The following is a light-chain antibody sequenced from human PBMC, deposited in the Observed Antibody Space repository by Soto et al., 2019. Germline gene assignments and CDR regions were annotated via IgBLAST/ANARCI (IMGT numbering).Light chain of an antibody. J-gene: IGLJ1*01. V-gene: IGLV2-14*01. Sequence: QSVLTQPASVSGSPGQSVTISCTGTSRDVGGYNYVSWYQQHPGTAPKLIIYEVTYRPSGVSHRFSASKSGNTASLTISGLQAGDEADYYCISYTGSSTSYVFGTGTKVTVL. CDR1: SRDVGGYNY. CDR3: ISYTGSSTSYV. CDR2: EVT.